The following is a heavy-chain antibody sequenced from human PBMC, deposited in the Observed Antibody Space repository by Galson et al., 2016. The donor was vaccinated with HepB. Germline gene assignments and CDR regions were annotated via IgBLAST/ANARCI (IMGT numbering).Heavy chain of an antibody. CDR1: GFTFSSYS. V-gene: IGHV3-23*01. J-gene: IGHJ5*02. D-gene: IGHD3-10*01. Sequence: SLRLSCAASGFTFSSYSMTWVRQAPGKGLEWVSSISGSGRSTYYADSVKGQFTISRDNSKNTLYLQMDSLRAEDTAIYYCAKDREFPTNWFDPWGQGTLVTVSS. CDR2: ISGSGRST. CDR3: AKDREFPTNWFDP.